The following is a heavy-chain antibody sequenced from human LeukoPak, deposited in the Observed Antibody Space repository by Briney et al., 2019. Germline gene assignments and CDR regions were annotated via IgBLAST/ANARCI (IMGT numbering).Heavy chain of an antibody. J-gene: IGHJ4*02. CDR2: IYTSGST. D-gene: IGHD6-19*01. CDR1: GASVNSGNYY. V-gene: IGHV4-61*02. CDR3: ARYTKQWLVRGRGRFDY. Sequence: SQTLSLTCTVSGASVNSGNYYWTWIRQPAGKRLEWIGRIYTSGSTNYNPSLKSRVTISIDASKNQFSLKLSSVTAADTAVYYCARYTKQWLVRGRGRFDYWGQGTLVTVSS.